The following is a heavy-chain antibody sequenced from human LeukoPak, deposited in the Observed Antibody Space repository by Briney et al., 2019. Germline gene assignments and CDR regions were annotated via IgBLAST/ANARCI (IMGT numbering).Heavy chain of an antibody. D-gene: IGHD6-6*01. CDR2: IYYSGST. V-gene: IGHV4-39*02. Sequence: SETLSLTCTVSGGSISSSSYYWGWIRQPPGKGLEWIGSIYYSGSTYYNPSLKSRVTISVDTSKNQFSLKLSSVTAADTAVYYCARDKGTSYLSSFDYWGQGTLVTVSS. CDR1: GGSISSSSYY. CDR3: ARDKGTSYLSSFDY. J-gene: IGHJ4*02.